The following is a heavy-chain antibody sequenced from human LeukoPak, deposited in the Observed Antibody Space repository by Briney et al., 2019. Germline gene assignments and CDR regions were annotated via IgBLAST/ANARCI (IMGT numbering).Heavy chain of an antibody. Sequence: SQTLSLTCTVSGGSISSGDYYWSWIRQPPGKGLEWIGYIYYSGSTYYNPSLKSQVTISVDTSKNQFSLKLSSVTAADTAVYYCARGISGGYNVCPDAFDIWGQGTMVTVSS. D-gene: IGHD5-24*01. CDR2: IYYSGST. J-gene: IGHJ3*02. CDR3: ARGISGGYNVCPDAFDI. CDR1: GGSISSGDYY. V-gene: IGHV4-30-4*08.